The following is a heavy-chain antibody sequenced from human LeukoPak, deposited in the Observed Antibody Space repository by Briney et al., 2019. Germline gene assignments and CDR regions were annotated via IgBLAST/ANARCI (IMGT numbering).Heavy chain of an antibody. V-gene: IGHV1-8*01. D-gene: IGHD1-26*01. CDR3: ARVIKEGIVGATTLTDY. J-gene: IGHJ4*02. CDR1: GYTFTSYD. CDR2: MNPNSGNT. Sequence: ASVKVSCKASGYTFTSYDINWVRQATGQGLEWMGWMNPNSGNTGYAQKFQGRVTMTRDTSISTAYMELSRLRSDDTAVYYCARVIKEGIVGATTLTDYWGQGTLVTVSS.